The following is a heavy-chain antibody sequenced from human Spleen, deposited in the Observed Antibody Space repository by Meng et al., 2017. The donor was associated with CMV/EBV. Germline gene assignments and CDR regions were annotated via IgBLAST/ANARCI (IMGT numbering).Heavy chain of an antibody. J-gene: IGHJ4*02. CDR1: GYTFTGYY. CDR3: AVEGVHSPFDF. Sequence: SVKVSCKASGYTFTGYYMDWVRQAPGQGLEWMGRIIPVVGITHYAQKFQARVTITADKSTSTAYMELSSLTSGDTAIYYCAVEGVHSPFDFWGQGTLVTVSS. CDR2: IIPVVGIT. V-gene: IGHV1-69*02. D-gene: IGHD1-1*01.